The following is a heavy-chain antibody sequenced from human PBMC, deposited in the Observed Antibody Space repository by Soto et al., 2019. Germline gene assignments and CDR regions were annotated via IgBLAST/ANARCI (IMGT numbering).Heavy chain of an antibody. CDR3: AKSPPLRLQSPWLDP. CDR2: IYYSGST. J-gene: IGHJ5*02. CDR1: GGSISSGGYY. D-gene: IGHD4-4*01. V-gene: IGHV4-31*03. Sequence: SETLSLTCTVSGGSISSGGYYWSWIRQHPGKGLEWIGYIYYSGSTYYNPSLKSRVTISVDTSKNTLYLQMNSLRAEDTAVYYCAKSPPLRLQSPWLDPWGQGTLVTVSS.